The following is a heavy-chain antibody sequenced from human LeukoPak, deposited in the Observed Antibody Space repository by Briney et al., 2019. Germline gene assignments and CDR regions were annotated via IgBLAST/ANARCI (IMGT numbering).Heavy chain of an antibody. CDR1: GFTFNNYA. J-gene: IGHJ4*02. CDR3: AKDHNPGIAAAGPSFDY. D-gene: IGHD6-13*01. CDR2: ISGSGDNT. Sequence: PGGSLRLSCAASGFTFNNYAMSWVRQAPGKGLEWVSAISGSGDNTYYADSVKGRFTISRDNSKNTLYLQMNSLRAEDTAVYYCAKDHNPGIAAAGPSFDYWGQGTLVTVSS. V-gene: IGHV3-23*01.